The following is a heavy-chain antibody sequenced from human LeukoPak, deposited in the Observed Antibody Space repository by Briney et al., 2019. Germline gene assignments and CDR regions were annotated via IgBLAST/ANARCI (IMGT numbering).Heavy chain of an antibody. Sequence: GGSLRLSCAASGFTFSSYSMNWVRQAPGKGLEWVSSISSSSSYIYYADSVKGRFTISRDNAKNSLYLQMNSLRAEDTAVYYCASPCYDILTGYGHSPWGQGTLVTVSS. J-gene: IGHJ5*02. V-gene: IGHV3-21*01. D-gene: IGHD3-9*01. CDR3: ASPCYDILTGYGHSP. CDR1: GFTFSSYS. CDR2: ISSSSSYI.